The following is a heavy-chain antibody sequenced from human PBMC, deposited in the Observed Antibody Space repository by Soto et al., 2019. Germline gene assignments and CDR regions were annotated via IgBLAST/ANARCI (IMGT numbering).Heavy chain of an antibody. CDR3: ARGLHSLFDY. J-gene: IGHJ4*02. Sequence: SLRLSCASSGFTYSNDGMHWVRQAGRKGLERVAVIWYDGNNKYYADYVKGRFTISRDNSNNTLYVQMTSLRAEDSAVNGCARGLHSLFDYWGQGTLVTVSS. CDR1: GFTYSNDG. D-gene: IGHD2-21*01. V-gene: IGHV3-33*01. CDR2: IWYDGNNK.